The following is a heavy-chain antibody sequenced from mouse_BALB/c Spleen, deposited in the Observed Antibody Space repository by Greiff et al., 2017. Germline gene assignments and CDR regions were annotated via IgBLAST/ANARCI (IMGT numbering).Heavy chain of an antibody. Sequence: EVMLVESGGGLVQPGGSRKLSCAASGFTFSSFGMHWVRQAPEKGLEWVAYISSGSSTIYYADTVKGRFTISRDNPKNTLFLQMTSLRSEDTAMYYCARSHYYGYDYAMDYWGQGTSGTVSS. V-gene: IGHV5-17*02. J-gene: IGHJ4*01. CDR3: ARSHYYGYDYAMDY. CDR1: GFTFSSFG. D-gene: IGHD1-2*01. CDR2: ISSGSSTI.